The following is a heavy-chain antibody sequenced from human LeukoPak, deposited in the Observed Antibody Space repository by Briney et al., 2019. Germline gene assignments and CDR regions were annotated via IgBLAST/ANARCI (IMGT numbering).Heavy chain of an antibody. Sequence: GGSLRLSCAASGFTLSTYAMSWLRQAPGQGLEWVGGISGSGGSTDHADSVNARVTSSSDNSNNTQYVQINSLICDDTAHYYCSKSGGFSGWERLAMDVWGQGTTATVSS. CDR3: SKSGGFSGWERLAMDV. J-gene: IGHJ6*02. CDR1: GFTLSTYA. D-gene: IGHD2-15*01. V-gene: IGHV3-23*01. CDR2: ISGSGGST.